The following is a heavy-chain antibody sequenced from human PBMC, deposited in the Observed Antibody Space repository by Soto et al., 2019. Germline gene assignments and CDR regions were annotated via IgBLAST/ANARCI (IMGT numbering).Heavy chain of an antibody. Sequence: QVQLVESGGGVVQPGRSLRLSCAASGFTFSSYGMHWVRQAPGKGLEWVAVISYDGSNKYYADSVKGRFTISRDNSKNTLYLQMNSLRAEDTAVYYCAKDLEGGYSSGGVNWFDPWGQGTLVTVSS. V-gene: IGHV3-30*18. CDR2: ISYDGSNK. J-gene: IGHJ5*02. CDR1: GFTFSSYG. D-gene: IGHD6-19*01. CDR3: AKDLEGGYSSGGVNWFDP.